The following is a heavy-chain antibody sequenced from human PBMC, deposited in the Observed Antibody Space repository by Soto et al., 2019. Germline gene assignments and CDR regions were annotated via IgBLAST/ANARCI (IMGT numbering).Heavy chain of an antibody. D-gene: IGHD2-15*01. V-gene: IGHV1-18*01. CDR2: ISAYNGNT. CDR3: ARDRGGYCSGGSCYPEGNWFDP. Sequence: QVQLVQSGAEVKKPGASVKVSSKASGYTFTSYGISWVRQAPGQGLEWMGWISAYNGNTNYAQKLQGRVTMTTDTSTSTAYMELRSLRSDDTAVYYCARDRGGYCSGGSCYPEGNWFDPWGQGTLVTVSS. J-gene: IGHJ5*02. CDR1: GYTFTSYG.